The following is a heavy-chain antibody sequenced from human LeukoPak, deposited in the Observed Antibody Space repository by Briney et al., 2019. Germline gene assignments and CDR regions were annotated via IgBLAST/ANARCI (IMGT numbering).Heavy chain of an antibody. J-gene: IGHJ5*02. CDR2: IYPGDSDT. D-gene: IGHD5-12*01. CDR3: ARQGTWIENWFDP. V-gene: IGHV5-51*01. CDR1: GYSFTSPW. Sequence: GESLKISCKGSGYSFTSPWIAWVRQMPGKGLEWMGIIYPGDSDTRYSPSFQGQVTISADKSISTAYLQWSSLKASDTAMYYCARQGTWIENWFDPWGQGTLVTVSS.